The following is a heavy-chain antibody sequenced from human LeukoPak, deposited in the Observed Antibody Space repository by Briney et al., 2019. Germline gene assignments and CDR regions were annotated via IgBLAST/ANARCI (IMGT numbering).Heavy chain of an antibody. Sequence: ASVKVSYKASGYTFTSYAMHWVRQAPGQRLEWMGWINAGNGNTKYSQKFQGRVTITRDTSASTPYMELSSLRSEDTAVYYCARALGSGWYGLSPPDYWGQGTLVTVSS. CDR3: ARALGSGWYGLSPPDY. CDR2: INAGNGNT. V-gene: IGHV1-3*01. J-gene: IGHJ4*02. CDR1: GYTFTSYA. D-gene: IGHD6-19*01.